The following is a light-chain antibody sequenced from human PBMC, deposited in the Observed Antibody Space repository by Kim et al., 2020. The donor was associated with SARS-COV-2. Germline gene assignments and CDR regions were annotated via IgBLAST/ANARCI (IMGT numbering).Light chain of an antibody. Sequence: GQTVRIKCQGDSLSSYYASWYQQKPGQAPVLVIYGKNNRPSGIPDRFSGSSSGNTASLTITGAQAEDEADYYCNSRDSSGNHLVFGGGTQLTVL. V-gene: IGLV3-19*01. CDR2: GKN. CDR1: SLSSYY. J-gene: IGLJ2*01. CDR3: NSRDSSGNHLV.